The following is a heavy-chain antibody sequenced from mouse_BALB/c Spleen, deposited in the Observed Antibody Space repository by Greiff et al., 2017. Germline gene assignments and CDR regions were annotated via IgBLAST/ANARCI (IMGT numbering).Heavy chain of an antibody. J-gene: IGHJ4*01. CDR1: GFTFSSYA. CDR2: ISSGGSYT. V-gene: IGHV5-9-4*01. D-gene: IGHD1-3*01. CDR3: ARDRGLELDYAMDY. Sequence: EVQVVESGGGLVKPGGSLKLSCAASGFTFSSYAMSWVRQSPEKRLEWVAEISSGGSYTYYPDTVTGRFTISRDNAKNTLYLEMSSLRSEDTAMYYCARDRGLELDYAMDYWGQGTSVTVSS.